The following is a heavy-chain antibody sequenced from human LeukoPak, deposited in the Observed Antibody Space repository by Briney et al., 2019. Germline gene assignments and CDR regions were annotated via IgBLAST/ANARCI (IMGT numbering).Heavy chain of an antibody. Sequence: SETLSLTCTVSGGSISDSSYYWGWIRQPPGKGLEWIGSLFYSGNTHYNPSLKSRVTMSVDTSKNQFSLNLSSVTAADTAIYYCARHIWFGECDYWGQGTLVTVSS. CDR2: LFYSGNT. CDR3: ARHIWFGECDY. J-gene: IGHJ4*02. CDR1: GGSISDSSYY. V-gene: IGHV4-39*01. D-gene: IGHD3-10*01.